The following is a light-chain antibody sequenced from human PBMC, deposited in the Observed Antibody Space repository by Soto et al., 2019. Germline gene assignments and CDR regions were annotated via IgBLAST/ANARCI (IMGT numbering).Light chain of an antibody. CDR2: GAS. J-gene: IGKJ1*01. CDR1: QRVSSNY. V-gene: IGKV3-20*01. Sequence: ESVLTQSPGTLSLSPGERATLSCRASQRVSSNYLAWYQQKPGQTPRLLIYGASSRATGIPDRFSGSGSGTDFPLPISRRKPEDFAVFYCQQYGSSPWTFGQGTKVEIK. CDR3: QQYGSSPWT.